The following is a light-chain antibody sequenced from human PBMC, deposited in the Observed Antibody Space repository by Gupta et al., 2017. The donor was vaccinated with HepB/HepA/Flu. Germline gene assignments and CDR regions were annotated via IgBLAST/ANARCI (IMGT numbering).Light chain of an antibody. CDR3: QQYNGWPLFT. V-gene: IGKV3-15*01. CDR2: YAS. Sequence: EIVMTQSPATLSVSPGERAALSCRASESVSYNLAWYQQKPGQAPRLLIYYASTRATGIPARFSGSGSGTDFTLTISGLQSEDSAVYYCQQYNGWPLFTFGGGTKVEIK. CDR1: ESVSYN. J-gene: IGKJ4*01.